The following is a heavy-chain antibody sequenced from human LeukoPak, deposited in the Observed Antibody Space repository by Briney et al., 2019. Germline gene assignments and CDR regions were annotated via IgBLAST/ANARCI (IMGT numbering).Heavy chain of an antibody. V-gene: IGHV3-20*04. D-gene: IGHD4-17*01. CDR2: INWNGGST. CDR3: ARVGLYGDYFYYYYYYYMDV. Sequence: PGGSLRLSCAASGFTFDDYGMSWVRQAPGKGLEWVSGINWNGGSTGYADSVKGRFTISRDNAKNSLYLQMSSLRAEDTALYYCARVGLYGDYFYYYYYYYMDVWGKGTTVTVSS. J-gene: IGHJ6*03. CDR1: GFTFDDYG.